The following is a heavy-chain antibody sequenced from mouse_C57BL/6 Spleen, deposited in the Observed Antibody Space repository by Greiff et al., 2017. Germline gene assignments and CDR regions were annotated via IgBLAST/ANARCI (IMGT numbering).Heavy chain of an antibody. Sequence: VQLKQSGPVLVKPGASVKMSCKASGYTFTDYYMNWVKQSHGKSLEWIGVINPYNGGTSYNQKFKGKATLTVDKSSSTAYMELNSLTSEDSAVYYCARLGDYDGYYYAMDYWGQGTSVTVSS. CDR1: GYTFTDYY. CDR2: INPYNGGT. D-gene: IGHD2-4*01. CDR3: ARLGDYDGYYYAMDY. J-gene: IGHJ4*01. V-gene: IGHV1-19*01.